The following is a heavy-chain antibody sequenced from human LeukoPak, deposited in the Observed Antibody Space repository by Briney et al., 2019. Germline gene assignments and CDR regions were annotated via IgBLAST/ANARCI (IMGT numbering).Heavy chain of an antibody. D-gene: IGHD3-16*01. CDR3: ARGGSGKSQHFDY. Sequence: GASVKVSCKASGGTFSSYAISWVRQAPGQGLEWMGGIIPIFGTANYAQKFQGRVTITTDESTSTAYMELSSLRSEDTAVYYCARGGSGKSQHFDYRGQGTLVTVSS. J-gene: IGHJ4*02. CDR1: GGTFSSYA. V-gene: IGHV1-69*05. CDR2: IIPIFGTA.